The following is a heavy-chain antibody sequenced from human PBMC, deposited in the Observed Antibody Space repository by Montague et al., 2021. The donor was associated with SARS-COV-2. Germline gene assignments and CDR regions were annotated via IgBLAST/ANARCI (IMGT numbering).Heavy chain of an antibody. CDR2: TYYRSKWYN. Sequence: CAISGDSVAIDIATWKWDRHSPSIDFDWLLITYYRSKWYNDYAESVKSRITIDPDTSKHQFSLHLNSVTPEDTAVYYCARIPVGSKYYFDFGGQGTLVTVSS. J-gene: IGHJ4*02. D-gene: IGHD2-2*01. V-gene: IGHV6-1*01. CDR3: ARIPVGSKYYFDF. CDR1: GDSVAIDIAT.